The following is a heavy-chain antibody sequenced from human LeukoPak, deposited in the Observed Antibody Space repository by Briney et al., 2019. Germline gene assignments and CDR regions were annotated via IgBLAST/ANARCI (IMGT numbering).Heavy chain of an antibody. V-gene: IGHV3-23*01. CDR1: GFTFSSYA. CDR3: AKDRENYYDSSGYYKIASYFDH. CDR2: ISGSGGST. J-gene: IGHJ4*02. Sequence: TGGSLRLSCAASGFTFSSYAMSWVRQAPGKGLEWVSAISGSGGSTYYADSVKGRFTISRDNSKNTLYLQMNSLRAEGTAVYYCAKDRENYYDSSGYYKIASYFDHWGQGTLVTVSS. D-gene: IGHD3-22*01.